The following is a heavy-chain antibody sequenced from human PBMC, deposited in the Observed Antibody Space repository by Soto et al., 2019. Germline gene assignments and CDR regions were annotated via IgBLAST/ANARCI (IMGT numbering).Heavy chain of an antibody. Sequence: ASVKVSCKASGGTFSSYAISWVRQAPGQGLEWMGWINPNSGGTNYAQKFQGWVTMTTDTSISTAYMELSRLRSDDTAVYYCARSVVVVAANAFDIWGQGTMVTVSS. D-gene: IGHD2-15*01. CDR3: ARSVVVVAANAFDI. CDR2: INPNSGGT. J-gene: IGHJ3*02. V-gene: IGHV1-2*04. CDR1: GGTFSSYA.